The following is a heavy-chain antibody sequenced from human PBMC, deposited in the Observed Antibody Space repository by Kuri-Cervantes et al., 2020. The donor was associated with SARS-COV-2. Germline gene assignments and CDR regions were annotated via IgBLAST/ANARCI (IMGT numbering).Heavy chain of an antibody. CDR2: ISSSSSYI. CDR1: GFTVSSNY. J-gene: IGHJ4*02. CDR3: ARGEGGYSSGWYMGDY. Sequence: GGSLRLSCAASGFTVSSNYMSWVRQAPGKGLEWVSSISSSSSYIYYADSVKGRFTISRDNAKNSLYLQMNSLRAEDTAVYYCARGEGGYSSGWYMGDYWGQGTLVTVSS. D-gene: IGHD6-19*01. V-gene: IGHV3-21*01.